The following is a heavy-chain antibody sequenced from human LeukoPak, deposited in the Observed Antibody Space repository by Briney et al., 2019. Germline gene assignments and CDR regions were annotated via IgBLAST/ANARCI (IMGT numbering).Heavy chain of an antibody. CDR2: INHSGST. CDR3: ARGVPYDFWSGYYTQTKYYFDY. D-gene: IGHD3-3*01. V-gene: IGHV4-34*01. Sequence: PSETLSLTCAVYGGSFSGYYWSWIRQPPGKGLEWIGEINHSGSTNYNPSLKGRVTISVDTSKNQFSLKLSSVTAADTAVYYCARGVPYDFWSGYYTQTKYYFDYWGQGTLVTVSS. J-gene: IGHJ4*02. CDR1: GGSFSGYY.